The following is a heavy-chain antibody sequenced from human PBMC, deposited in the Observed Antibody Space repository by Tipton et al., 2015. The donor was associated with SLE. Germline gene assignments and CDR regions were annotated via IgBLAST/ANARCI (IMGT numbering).Heavy chain of an antibody. CDR2: IYPSNGGT. Sequence: QSGAEVKKPGASVMLSRKASGYTFTNYYMHWVRQAPGQGLEWMGMIYPSNGGTTYSQNFQGRVTMTRDTSTSTIYMELSSLRSEDTAVYYCARDSEAFDIWGQGTMVSVSS. V-gene: IGHV1-46*01. J-gene: IGHJ3*02. CDR3: ARDSEAFDI. CDR1: GYTFTNYY.